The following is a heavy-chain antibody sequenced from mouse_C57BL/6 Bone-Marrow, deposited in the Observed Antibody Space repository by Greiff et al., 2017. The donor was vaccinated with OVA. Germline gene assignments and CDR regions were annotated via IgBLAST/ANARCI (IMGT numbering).Heavy chain of an antibody. CDR1: GFTFSDYG. CDR3: AMPSGLRRAPHWYFDV. D-gene: IGHD2-4*01. CDR2: ISSGSSTI. V-gene: IGHV5-17*01. J-gene: IGHJ1*03. Sequence: EVKLMESGGGLVKPGGSLKLSCAASGFTFSDYGMHWVRQAPEKGLEWVAYISSGSSTIYYADTVKGRFTISRDNAKNTLFLQMTSLRSEDTAMYYCAMPSGLRRAPHWYFDVWGTGTTVTVSS.